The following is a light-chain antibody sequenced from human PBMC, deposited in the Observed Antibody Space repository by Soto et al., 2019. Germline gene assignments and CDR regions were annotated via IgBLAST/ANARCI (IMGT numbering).Light chain of an antibody. CDR3: AAWDDSLNGVV. Sequence: QSVLTQPPSASGTPGQRVTISCSGSSSNIGSNTVNWYQQLPGTAPKLLIYSNNQRPSGVPDRFSGSKSGTSASLAISGLQSGDEADYYCAAWDDSLNGVVFGGGTKPPS. CDR2: SNN. J-gene: IGLJ2*01. CDR1: SSNIGSNT. V-gene: IGLV1-44*01.